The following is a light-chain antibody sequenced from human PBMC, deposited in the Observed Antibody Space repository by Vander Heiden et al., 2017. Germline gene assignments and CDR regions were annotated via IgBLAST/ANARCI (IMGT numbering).Light chain of an antibody. CDR1: SSNIGAGYD. J-gene: IGLJ3*02. CDR3: QSYDSSLSGFWV. Sequence: QSVLTQPPSVSATPGLRVTVSCTGSSSNIGAGYDVHWYQQLPGTAPKLLIYGNSNRPSGVPDRFSGSKSGTSASLAITGLQAEDEADYYCQSYDSSLSGFWVFGGGTKLTVL. CDR2: GNS. V-gene: IGLV1-40*01.